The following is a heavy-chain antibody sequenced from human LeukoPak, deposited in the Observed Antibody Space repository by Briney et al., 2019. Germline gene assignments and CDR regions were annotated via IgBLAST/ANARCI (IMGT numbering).Heavy chain of an antibody. V-gene: IGHV6-1*01. CDR2: TYYRSKWYN. CDR3: ARKVATINPFDY. D-gene: IGHD5-24*01. Sequence: PSQTLSLTCAISGDSVSSNSAAWNWIRQSPSRGLEWLGRTYYRSKWYNDYAVSVESRITINPDTSKNQFSLQLNSVTAADTAVYYCARKVATINPFDYWGQGTLVTVSS. J-gene: IGHJ4*02. CDR1: GDSVSSNSAA.